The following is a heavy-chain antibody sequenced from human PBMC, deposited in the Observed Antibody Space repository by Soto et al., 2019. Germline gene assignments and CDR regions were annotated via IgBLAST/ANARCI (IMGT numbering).Heavy chain of an antibody. Sequence: QVQLVQSGVEVKKPGASVRVSCKASGYTFTNYVITWVRQAPGQGLEWLGWISGYNGNTNYAQKFQGRVTMTTDTSTSTAYMDLTSLRYDDTAVYYCARGGRFAVADTDYWGQGTLLTVSS. D-gene: IGHD3-3*01. CDR3: ARGGRFAVADTDY. J-gene: IGHJ4*02. V-gene: IGHV1-18*01. CDR2: ISGYNGNT. CDR1: GYTFTNYV.